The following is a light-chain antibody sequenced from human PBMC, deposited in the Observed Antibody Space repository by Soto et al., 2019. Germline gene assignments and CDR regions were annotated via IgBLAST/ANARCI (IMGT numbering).Light chain of an antibody. Sequence: QSVRNQPRHVSGSPGQSVTISCTGTSSDVGGYNYVSWYQQHPGKAPKLMIYEVSKQPLGVPDPFSGSKSGNTASLTISWLQAEDEANYYCCSYAGSPFVFGTGTKVTVL. CDR3: CSYAGSPFV. J-gene: IGLJ1*01. CDR1: SSDVGGYNY. CDR2: EVS. V-gene: IGLV2-11*01.